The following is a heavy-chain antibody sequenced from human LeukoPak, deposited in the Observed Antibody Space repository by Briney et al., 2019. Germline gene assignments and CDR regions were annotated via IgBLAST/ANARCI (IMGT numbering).Heavy chain of an antibody. V-gene: IGHV4-30-2*01. J-gene: IGHJ3*02. CDR1: GGSIMVAAYS. Sequence: SETLSLTCTVSGGSIMVAAYSWSWIRQPPGKGLDWIGYIYYSGRTYYNPSLKSRVTISLDRSKNQFPLKLSSVTAADTAVYFCARGYGDNSGAFDIWGQGTLVTVSS. CDR3: ARGYGDNSGAFDI. D-gene: IGHD4-23*01. CDR2: IYYSGRT.